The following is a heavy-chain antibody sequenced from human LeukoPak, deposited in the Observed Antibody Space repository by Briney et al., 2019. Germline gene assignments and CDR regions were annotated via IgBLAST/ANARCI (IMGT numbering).Heavy chain of an antibody. CDR2: INPNSGGT. D-gene: IGHD2-15*01. Sequence: ASVKVSCKASGGTFNNYGINWVRQAPGQGLEWMGRINPNSGGTNYAQKFQGRVTMTRDTSISTAYMELSRLRSDDTAVYYCARTPIVVVVAATLSWFDPWGQGTLVTVSS. CDR3: ARTPIVVVVAATLSWFDP. CDR1: GGTFNNYG. V-gene: IGHV1-2*06. J-gene: IGHJ5*02.